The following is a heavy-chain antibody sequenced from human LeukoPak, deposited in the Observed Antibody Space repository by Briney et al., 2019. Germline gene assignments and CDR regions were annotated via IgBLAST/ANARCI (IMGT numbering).Heavy chain of an antibody. V-gene: IGHV3-72*01. J-gene: IGHJ6*02. Sequence: PGGSLRLSCAASGFTFSDHYMDWVRQAPGKGLEWVGRTRNKANSYTTEYAASVKGRFTISRDDSKNSLYLQMNSLKTEDTAVYYCARELCGGSCYWHYYYGMDVWGQGTTVTVSS. CDR2: TRNKANSYTT. D-gene: IGHD2-15*01. CDR3: ARELCGGSCYWHYYYGMDV. CDR1: GFTFSDHY.